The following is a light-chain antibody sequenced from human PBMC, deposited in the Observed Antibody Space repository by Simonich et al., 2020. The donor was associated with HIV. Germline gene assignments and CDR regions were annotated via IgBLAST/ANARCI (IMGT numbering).Light chain of an antibody. CDR3: QKYYSTPGT. CDR1: QGISSF. J-gene: IGKJ1*01. Sequence: DIQLTQSPSFLSASVGDRVTVTCRASQGISSFLAWYQQKPGKAPKLLIYAASTLQSGVPSRFSGSGSGTEFTLTISSLQPEDVAVYYCQKYYSTPGTFGQGTKVEIK. CDR2: AAS. V-gene: IGKV1-9*01.